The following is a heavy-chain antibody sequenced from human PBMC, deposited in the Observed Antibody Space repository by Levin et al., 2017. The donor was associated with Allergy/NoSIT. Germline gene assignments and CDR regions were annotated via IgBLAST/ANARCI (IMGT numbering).Heavy chain of an antibody. J-gene: IGHJ4*02. D-gene: IGHD6-19*01. Sequence: GESLKISCKASGYTFTSYYMHWVRQAPGQGLEWMGIINPSGGSTSYAQKFQGRVTMTRDTSTSTVYMELSSLRSEDTAVYYCARGWQQWLTLYYFDYWGQGTLVTVSS. V-gene: IGHV1-46*01. CDR1: GYTFTSYY. CDR2: INPSGGST. CDR3: ARGWQQWLTLYYFDY.